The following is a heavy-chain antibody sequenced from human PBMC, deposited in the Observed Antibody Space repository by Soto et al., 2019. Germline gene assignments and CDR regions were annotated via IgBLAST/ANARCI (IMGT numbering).Heavy chain of an antibody. V-gene: IGHV1-18*01. CDR1: GYTFTSYG. Sequence: ASVKVSCKASGYTFTSYGISWVRQAPGQGLEWMGWISAYNGNTNYAQKLQGRVTMTTDTSTSTAYMELRSLRSDDTAVYYCASSYDFFKYYYGMAVWGQWTTVTVSS. CDR3: ASSYDFFKYYYGMAV. D-gene: IGHD3-3*01. CDR2: ISAYNGNT. J-gene: IGHJ6*02.